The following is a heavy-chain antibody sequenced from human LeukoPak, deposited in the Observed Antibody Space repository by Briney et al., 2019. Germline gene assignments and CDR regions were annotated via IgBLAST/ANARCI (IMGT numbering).Heavy chain of an antibody. V-gene: IGHV3-30-3*01. CDR2: ISHDGSNK. CDR1: GFTFSNAW. Sequence: GGSLRLSCAASGFTFSNAWMSWVRQAPGKGLEWVAVISHDGSNKYYADSVKGRFTISRDNSKNTLFLQMNSLRGDDTAVYYCARGVTLAASGAYNWFDLWGQGTLVTVSS. J-gene: IGHJ5*02. D-gene: IGHD6-13*01. CDR3: ARGVTLAASGAYNWFDL.